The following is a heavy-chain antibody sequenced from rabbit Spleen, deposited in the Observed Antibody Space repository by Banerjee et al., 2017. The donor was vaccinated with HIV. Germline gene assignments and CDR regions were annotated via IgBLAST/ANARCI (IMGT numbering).Heavy chain of an antibody. D-gene: IGHD7-1*01. CDR3: ARDNAGYAGYGDDNL. J-gene: IGHJ4*01. CDR1: GFSFSSSDY. CDR2: IYNGDGST. V-gene: IGHV1S40*01. Sequence: QSLEASGGGLVQPEGSLALTCKASGFSFSSSDYMRLVRQAPGKGPEWIACIYNGDGSTYYASWVNGRFTISKTSSTTVTLEMTSLTAADTATYFCARDNAGYAGYGDDNLWGPGTLVTVS.